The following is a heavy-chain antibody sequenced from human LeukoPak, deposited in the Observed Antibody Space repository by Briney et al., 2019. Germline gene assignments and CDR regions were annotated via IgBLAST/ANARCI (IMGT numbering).Heavy chain of an antibody. D-gene: IGHD6-13*01. CDR2: ISGSGGST. V-gene: IGHV3-23*01. J-gene: IGHJ4*02. CDR1: GFTVSRNY. Sequence: PGGSLRLSCAASGFTVSRNYMNWVRQAPGKGLEWVSAISGSGGSTYYADSVKGRFAISGDNSKNTLYLQMNSLRAEDTAVYYCAKSKHTGYSSSWYWGLFDYWGQGTLVTVSS. CDR3: AKSKHTGYSSSWYWGLFDY.